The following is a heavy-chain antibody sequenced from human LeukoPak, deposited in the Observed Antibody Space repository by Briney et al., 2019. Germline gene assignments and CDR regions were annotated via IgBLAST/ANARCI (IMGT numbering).Heavy chain of an antibody. V-gene: IGHV3-23*01. Sequence: ETLSLTCTVSGGSIRRSNYFWGWIRQPPGKGLEWVSAISGSGGSTYYADSVKGRFTISRDNSKNTLYLQMNSLRAEDTAVYYCAKDILEWPPEGLDYWGQGTLVTVSS. CDR2: ISGSGGST. CDR1: GGSIRRSNYF. D-gene: IGHD3-3*01. J-gene: IGHJ4*02. CDR3: AKDILEWPPEGLDY.